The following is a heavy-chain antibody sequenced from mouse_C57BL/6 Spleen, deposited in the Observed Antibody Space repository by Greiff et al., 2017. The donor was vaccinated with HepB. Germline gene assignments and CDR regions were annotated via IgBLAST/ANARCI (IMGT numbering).Heavy chain of an antibody. D-gene: IGHD2-4*01. CDR1: GFSLTSYG. J-gene: IGHJ3*01. CDR2: IWGDGST. Sequence: QVQLQQSGPGLVAPSQSLSITCTVSGFSLTSYGVSWVRQPPGKGLEWLGVIWGDGSTNYHSALISRLSISKDNSKSQVFLKMNSLQTDDTATYYCAKSSLYYDYDGACFAFWGKGTLVTVSA. V-gene: IGHV2-3*01. CDR3: AKSSLYYDYDGACFAF.